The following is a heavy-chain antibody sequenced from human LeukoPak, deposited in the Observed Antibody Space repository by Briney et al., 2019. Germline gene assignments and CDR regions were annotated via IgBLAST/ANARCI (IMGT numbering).Heavy chain of an antibody. CDR2: IYYSGST. J-gene: IGHJ4*02. Sequence: SETLSLTCTVSGGSISSHYWSWIRQPPGKGLEWIGYIYYSGSTNYNPSLKSRVTISVDTSKNQFSLKLSSVTAADTAVYYCARVSYDFWSGYLIDYWGQGTLVTVSS. CDR1: GGSISSHY. CDR3: ARVSYDFWSGYLIDY. D-gene: IGHD3-3*01. V-gene: IGHV4-59*11.